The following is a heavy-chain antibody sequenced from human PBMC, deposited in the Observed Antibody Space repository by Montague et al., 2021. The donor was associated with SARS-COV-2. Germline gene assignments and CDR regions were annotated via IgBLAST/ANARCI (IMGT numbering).Heavy chain of an antibody. D-gene: IGHD2-2*02. Sequence: SETLSLTCAVSGGSFSRYYWSWIRQPLGKGLEWIGEISQSGNTKYNPSLQSRASISLDTSRNQFSLKVSSVTAADTAIYYCARLGDGIVPSPILGLGPYYSFYYMDVWGKGTTVTVSS. J-gene: IGHJ6*03. CDR1: GGSFSRYY. V-gene: IGHV4-34*01. CDR3: ARLGDGIVPSPILGLGPYYSFYYMDV. CDR2: ISQSGNT.